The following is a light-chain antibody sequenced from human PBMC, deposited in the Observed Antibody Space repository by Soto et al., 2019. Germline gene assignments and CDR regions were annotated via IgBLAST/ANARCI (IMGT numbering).Light chain of an antibody. CDR1: QSITFN. J-gene: IGKJ1*01. V-gene: IGKV3-15*01. Sequence: EIVLTQSPAALFVSGGERVTLSCRASQSITFNLAWYQQKPGQAPRLLIYIASTRAAGIPARFSVSGSGTEFTLTVISLQSEDSAIYYCQQYNNWPWWTFGQGTKVDIK. CDR3: QQYNNWPWWT. CDR2: IAS.